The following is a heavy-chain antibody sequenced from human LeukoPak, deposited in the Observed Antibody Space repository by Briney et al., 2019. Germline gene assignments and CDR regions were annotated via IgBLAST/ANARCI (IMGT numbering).Heavy chain of an antibody. Sequence: SETLSLTCAVSGGSMSDHYWSWIRQTPGTTLEWIGYIYATGNTNYGPSLKGRVTISLDTSKNHFSLRLRSVTAADTALYYCARHFRRDYPDSGSSQYFHYIDVWGKGTTVVVSS. CDR2: IYATGNT. V-gene: IGHV4-4*09. J-gene: IGHJ6*03. D-gene: IGHD3-10*01. CDR3: ARHFRRDYPDSGSSQYFHYIDV. CDR1: GGSMSDHY.